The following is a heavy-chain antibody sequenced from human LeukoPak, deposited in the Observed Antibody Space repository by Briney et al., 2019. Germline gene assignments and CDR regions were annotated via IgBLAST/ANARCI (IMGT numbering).Heavy chain of an antibody. J-gene: IGHJ4*02. Sequence: SETLSLTCTVSGGSISSYYWSWIRQPAGKGLEWIGRIYTSGSTNYNPSLKSRVTMSVDTSKNQFSLKLSSVTAADTAVYYCAREKDYGDYGGFDYWGQGTLVTVSS. V-gene: IGHV4-4*07. D-gene: IGHD4-17*01. CDR2: IYTSGST. CDR3: AREKDYGDYGGFDY. CDR1: GGSISSYY.